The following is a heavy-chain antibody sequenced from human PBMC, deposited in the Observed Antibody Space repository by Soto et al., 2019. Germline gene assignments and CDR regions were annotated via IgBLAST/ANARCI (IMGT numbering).Heavy chain of an antibody. V-gene: IGHV4-59*01. CDR3: ARERGYSYGSDYGMDV. Sequence: PWETLSLTCIVSGSSISSYYWSWIRQPPGKGLAWIGYIYYTGSTNYNPSLKRRVTISVATSKNQFSLKLSSVTAADTAVYYCARERGYSYGSDYGMDVWGQGTTVTVSS. CDR1: GSSISSYY. D-gene: IGHD5-18*01. J-gene: IGHJ6*02. CDR2: IYYTGST.